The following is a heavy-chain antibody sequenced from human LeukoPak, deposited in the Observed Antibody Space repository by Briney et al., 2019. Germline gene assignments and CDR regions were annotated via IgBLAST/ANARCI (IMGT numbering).Heavy chain of an antibody. J-gene: IGHJ6*02. D-gene: IGHD2-15*01. Sequence: GGSLRLPCAASGFTFSSYSMNWVRQAPGKGLEWVSSISSSSSYIYYADSVKGRFTISRDNAKNSLYLQMNSLRAEDTAVYYCARDGYCSGGSCYYYYYYGMDVWGQGTTVTVSS. V-gene: IGHV3-21*01. CDR2: ISSSSSYI. CDR1: GFTFSSYS. CDR3: ARDGYCSGGSCYYYYYYGMDV.